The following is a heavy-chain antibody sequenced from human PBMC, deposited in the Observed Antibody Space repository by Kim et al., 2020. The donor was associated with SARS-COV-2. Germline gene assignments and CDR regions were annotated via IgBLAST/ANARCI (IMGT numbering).Heavy chain of an antibody. CDR1: GFTLRSYW. Sequence: GGSLRLSCAASGFTLRSYWMSWVRQAPGKGLEWVANIKQDGSEKYYVDSVKGRFTIFRDNAKNSLYLQMNSLRAEDTAVYYCARGSGYDYYYYYGMDVWGQGTTVTVSS. D-gene: IGHD5-12*01. CDR2: IKQDGSEK. V-gene: IGHV3-7*03. J-gene: IGHJ6*02. CDR3: ARGSGYDYYYYYGMDV.